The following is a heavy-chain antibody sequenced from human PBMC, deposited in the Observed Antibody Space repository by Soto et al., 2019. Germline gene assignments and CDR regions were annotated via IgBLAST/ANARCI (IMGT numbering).Heavy chain of an antibody. CDR3: ATRRLDGGFDI. J-gene: IGHJ3*02. Sequence: PGESLKISCKGSGYSFTSYWITWVRQMPGKGLEWMGIIYPGDSDTKYSPSFQGQVTISVDKSISTAYLQWSSLKASDTATYYCATRRLDGGFDIWGQGTMVTVSS. V-gene: IGHV5-51*01. CDR1: GYSFTSYW. CDR2: IYPGDSDT. D-gene: IGHD4-17*01.